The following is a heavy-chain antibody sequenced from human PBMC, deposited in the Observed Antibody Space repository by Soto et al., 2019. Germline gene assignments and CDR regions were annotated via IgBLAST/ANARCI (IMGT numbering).Heavy chain of an antibody. CDR2: IYHSGST. CDR1: GGSISSSNW. V-gene: IGHV4-4*02. Sequence: TCAVSGGSISSSNWWSWVRQPPGKGQERIGEIYHSGSTNYNPYLKSRVTISVDKTKNQFYMKLSSVTAADTAVYNNALLKDDLRFLEWLAGRGWFDPWGQGTLVTVSS. D-gene: IGHD3-3*01. CDR3: ALLKDDLRFLEWLAGRGWFDP. J-gene: IGHJ5*02.